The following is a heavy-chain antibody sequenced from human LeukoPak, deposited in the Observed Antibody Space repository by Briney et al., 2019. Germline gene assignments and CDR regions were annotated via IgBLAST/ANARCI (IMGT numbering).Heavy chain of an antibody. CDR3: ARDNVGYCSGGSCPNGYYYYGMDV. Sequence: ASVKVSCKASGYIFTNYAMHWVRQAPGQRLEWMGWINAGNGNTKYSQKFQGRVTITRDTSARTAYMELSSLRSEDTAVYYYARDNVGYCSGGSCPNGYYYYGMDVWGQGTTVTVSS. J-gene: IGHJ6*02. D-gene: IGHD2-15*01. V-gene: IGHV1-3*01. CDR2: INAGNGNT. CDR1: GYIFTNYA.